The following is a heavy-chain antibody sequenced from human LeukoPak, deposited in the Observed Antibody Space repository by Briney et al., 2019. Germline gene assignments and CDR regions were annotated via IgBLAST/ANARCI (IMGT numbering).Heavy chain of an antibody. Sequence: GASVKVSCKASGYTFTSYAMHWVRQAPGQRLEWMGWINAGNGNTKYSQKFQGRVTITRDTSASTAYMELSSLRSEDTAVYYCARDWHYYYGSGSYTPLQHWGQGTLVTVSS. J-gene: IGHJ1*01. CDR3: ARDWHYYYGSGSYTPLQH. D-gene: IGHD3-10*01. CDR2: INAGNGNT. V-gene: IGHV1-3*01. CDR1: GYTFTSYA.